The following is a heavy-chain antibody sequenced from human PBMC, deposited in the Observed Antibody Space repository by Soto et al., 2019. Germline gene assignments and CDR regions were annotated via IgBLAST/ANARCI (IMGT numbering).Heavy chain of an antibody. CDR1: GFTFSSYA. Sequence: GGSLRLSCAASGFTFSSYAMSWVRQAPGKGLEWVSAISGSGGSTYYADSVKGRFTISRDNSKNTLYLQMNSLRAEDTAVYYCAKDRGIVLMVYALDAFDIWGQGTMVTIS. CDR2: ISGSGGST. CDR3: AKDRGIVLMVYALDAFDI. V-gene: IGHV3-23*01. D-gene: IGHD2-8*01. J-gene: IGHJ3*02.